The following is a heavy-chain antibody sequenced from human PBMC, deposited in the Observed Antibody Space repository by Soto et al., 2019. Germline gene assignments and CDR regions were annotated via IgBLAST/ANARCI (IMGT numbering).Heavy chain of an antibody. J-gene: IGHJ3*02. D-gene: IGHD3-10*01. CDR3: ATVHRNPGSPVVFDI. CDR2: ITRSGGAT. V-gene: IGHV3-11*01. Sequence: QVQLVESGGGLVKPGGSVRLSCAASGFTFSDYYMTWIRQAPGKGLEWVAYITRSGGATYYADSVKGRFTISRDNTKNSLYIQMNSLRTEDTAVYSCATVHRNPGSPVVFDIWGRGTKVTVSS. CDR1: GFTFSDYY.